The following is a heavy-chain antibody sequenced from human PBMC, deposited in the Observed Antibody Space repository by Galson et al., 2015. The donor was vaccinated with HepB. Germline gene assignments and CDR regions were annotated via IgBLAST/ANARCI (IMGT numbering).Heavy chain of an antibody. CDR1: GYTLTELS. CDR2: FDPEDGET. Sequence: SVKVSCKVSGYTLTELSMHWVRQAPGKGLEWMGGFDPEDGETIYAQKFQGRVTMTEDTSTDTAYMELSSLRSEDAAVYYCATDDYGDGRFDYWGQGTLVTVSS. D-gene: IGHD4-17*01. CDR3: ATDDYGDGRFDY. J-gene: IGHJ4*02. V-gene: IGHV1-24*01.